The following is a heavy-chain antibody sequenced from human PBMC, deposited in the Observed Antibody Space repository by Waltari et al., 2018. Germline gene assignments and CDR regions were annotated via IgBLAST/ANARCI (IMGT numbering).Heavy chain of an antibody. CDR2: IHYSGST. Sequence: QLQLQESGPGLVKPSETLSLTCTVSGGSISSSSYYWGWIRQPPGKGVEWIGSIHYSGSTYYNPSLKSRVTISVDTSKNQFSLKLSSVTAADTAVYYCARDRETTPDFDYWGQGTLVTVSS. J-gene: IGHJ4*02. V-gene: IGHV4-39*07. CDR1: GGSISSSSYY. D-gene: IGHD2-15*01. CDR3: ARDRETTPDFDY.